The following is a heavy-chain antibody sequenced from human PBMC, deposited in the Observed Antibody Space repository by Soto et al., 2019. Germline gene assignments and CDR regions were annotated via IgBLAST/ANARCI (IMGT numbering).Heavy chain of an antibody. CDR1: GFSFSDYY. J-gene: IGHJ4*02. CDR3: ARLDSTEFYFDY. V-gene: IGHV3-11*06. Sequence: QVQLVELGGGLIKPGGSLRLSCAASGFSFSDYYMSWIRQAPGKGLEWLSYMSSTSGFTNYADSVKGRFTISRDNAENSLDLQMNSLGVEDTAVYYCARLDSTEFYFDYWGQGTLVTVSS. CDR2: MSSTSGFT. D-gene: IGHD2-21*01.